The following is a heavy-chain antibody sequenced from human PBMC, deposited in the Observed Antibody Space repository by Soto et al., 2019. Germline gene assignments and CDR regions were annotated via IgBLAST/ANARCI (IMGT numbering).Heavy chain of an antibody. D-gene: IGHD2-8*01. V-gene: IGHV1-46*01. CDR3: ARDMYPIVLKLHGFDP. J-gene: IGHJ5*02. CDR1: GYAYASNS. CDR2: INPSGGST. Sequence: GASVKLSSKASGYAYASNSMHWVRHSPGQGLEWMGIINPSGGSTSYAQKFQGRVTMTRDTSTSTVYMELSSLRSEDTAVYYCARDMYPIVLKLHGFDPWGQGTLVTVSS.